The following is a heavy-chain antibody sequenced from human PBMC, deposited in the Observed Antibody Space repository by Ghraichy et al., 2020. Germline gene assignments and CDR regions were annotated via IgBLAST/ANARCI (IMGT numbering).Heavy chain of an antibody. CDR1: GFTFSSYA. J-gene: IGHJ6*02. CDR3: ANSYSSGWVGYYYYGMDV. D-gene: IGHD6-19*01. Sequence: GGSLRLSCAASGFTFSSYAMSWVRQAPGKGLEWVSAISGSGGSTYYADSVKGRFTISRDNSKNTLYLQMNSLRAEDTAVYYCANSYSSGWVGYYYYGMDVWGQGTTVTVSS. V-gene: IGHV3-23*01. CDR2: ISGSGGST.